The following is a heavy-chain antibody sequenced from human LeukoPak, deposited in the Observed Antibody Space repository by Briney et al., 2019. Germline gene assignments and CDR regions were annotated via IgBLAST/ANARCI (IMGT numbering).Heavy chain of an antibody. Sequence: GGSLRLSCAAYGFTFNSYGMNWIRQAPGKGLEWVSSISTSTSYIYYAASVKGRFTISRDNAKNSLYLQMNSLRAEDTDVYYCARLAVVAATEDPYYYKYGMDVWGQGTTVTVSS. CDR3: ARLAVVAATEDPYYYKYGMDV. CDR1: GFTFNSYG. J-gene: IGHJ6*02. V-gene: IGHV3-21*01. CDR2: ISTSTSYI. D-gene: IGHD2-15*01.